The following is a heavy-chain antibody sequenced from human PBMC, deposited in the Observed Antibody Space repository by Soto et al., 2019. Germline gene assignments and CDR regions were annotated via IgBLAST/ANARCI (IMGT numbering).Heavy chain of an antibody. D-gene: IGHD5-12*01. J-gene: IGHJ4*02. CDR3: ARSPRVLVAAKGTLDY. Sequence: QVQLVQSGAEVKKPGASLMVSCKASGYTFTSYGINWVRQAPGQGLEWMGWISDSTVNTNYAESVQGRVILTTDITTSTAYMELRSLTAIDTAVYYCARSPRVLVAAKGTLDYWGQGTTVPVSS. CDR1: GYTFTSYG. V-gene: IGHV1-18*04. CDR2: ISDSTVNT.